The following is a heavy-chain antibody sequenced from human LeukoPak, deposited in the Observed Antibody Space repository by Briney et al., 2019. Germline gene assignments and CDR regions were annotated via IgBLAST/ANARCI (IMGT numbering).Heavy chain of an antibody. J-gene: IGHJ4*02. CDR3: AKELEMATTMLPFDY. D-gene: IGHD5-24*01. Sequence: GGSLRLSCAASGFTFSSYGMHWVRQAPGKGLEWVAFIRYDGSNKYYADSVKGRFTISRDNSKNTLYLQMNSLRAEDTAVYYCAKELEMATTMLPFDYWGQGTLATVSS. V-gene: IGHV3-30*02. CDR2: IRYDGSNK. CDR1: GFTFSSYG.